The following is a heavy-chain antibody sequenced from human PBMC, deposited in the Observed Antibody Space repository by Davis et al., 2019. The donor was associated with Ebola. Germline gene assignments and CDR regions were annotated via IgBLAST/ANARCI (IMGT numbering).Heavy chain of an antibody. J-gene: IGHJ6*02. Sequence: GGSLRLSCAASGFTFSSYAMSWVRQAPGKGLEWVSAISGSGGSTYYADSVKGRFTISRDNSKNTLYLQMNSLRAEDTVVYYCAKVMMGDYDILYYYYGMDVWGQGTTVTVSS. CDR2: ISGSGGST. CDR1: GFTFSSYA. CDR3: AKVMMGDYDILYYYYGMDV. D-gene: IGHD3-9*01. V-gene: IGHV3-23*01.